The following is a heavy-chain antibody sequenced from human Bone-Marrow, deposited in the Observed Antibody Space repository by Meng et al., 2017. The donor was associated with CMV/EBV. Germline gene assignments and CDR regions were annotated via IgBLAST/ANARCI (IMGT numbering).Heavy chain of an antibody. CDR2: IIPSLGIA. Sequence: TFSSYTISWVRQAPGQGLEWMGRIIPSLGIANYAQKFQGRVTITADKSTSTAYMELSSLRSEDTAVYYCARGEHCSSTSCYWGAWFDPWGQGTLVTVSS. D-gene: IGHD2-2*01. J-gene: IGHJ5*02. CDR1: TFSSYT. V-gene: IGHV1-69*02. CDR3: ARGEHCSSTSCYWGAWFDP.